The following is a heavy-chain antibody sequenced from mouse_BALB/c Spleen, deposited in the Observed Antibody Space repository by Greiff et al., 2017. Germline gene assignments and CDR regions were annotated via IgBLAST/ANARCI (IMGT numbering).Heavy chain of an antibody. V-gene: IGHV5-6-5*01. D-gene: IGHD1-1*01. CDR1: GFTFSSYA. CDR2: ISSGGST. CDR3: ARYVTTVVANDY. Sequence: EVQLVESGGGLVKPGGSLKLSCAASGFTFSSYAMSWVRQTPEQRLEWVASISSGGSTYYPDSVKGRFTISRDNARNILYLQMSSLRSEDTAMYYCARYVTTVVANDYWGQGTTLTVSS. J-gene: IGHJ2*01.